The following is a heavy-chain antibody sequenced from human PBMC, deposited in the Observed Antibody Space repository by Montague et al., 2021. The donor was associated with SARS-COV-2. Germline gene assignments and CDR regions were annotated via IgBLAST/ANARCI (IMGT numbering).Heavy chain of an antibody. V-gene: IGHV4-39*07. CDR1: GGSLSSSSYY. Sequence: SETLSLTCTVSGGSLSSSSYYWGWIRQPPGKGLEWLGEINHSGSTNYNPSLKSRVTMSVDTSKNQFSLKLSSVTAADTAVYYCARGFRTVEMPTISFDYWGQGTLVTVSS. J-gene: IGHJ4*02. CDR2: INHSGST. D-gene: IGHD5-24*01. CDR3: ARGFRTVEMPTISFDY.